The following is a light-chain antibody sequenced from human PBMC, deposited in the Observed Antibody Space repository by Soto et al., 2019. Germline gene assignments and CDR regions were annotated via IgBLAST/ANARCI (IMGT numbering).Light chain of an antibody. CDR3: SLYSSTSTLV. V-gene: IGLV2-14*03. J-gene: IGLJ2*01. Sequence: QSALTQPASVSGSPGQSITISCTGTSSDVGGYNYVCWYQQHPGKAPKLIIYDVTYRPSGVSNRFSASKSGNTASLTISGLQAEDEADYYCSLYSSTSTLVFGGGTKVTVL. CDR2: DVT. CDR1: SSDVGGYNY.